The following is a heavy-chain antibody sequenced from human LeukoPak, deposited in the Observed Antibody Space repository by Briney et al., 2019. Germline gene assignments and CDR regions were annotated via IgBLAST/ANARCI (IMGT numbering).Heavy chain of an antibody. D-gene: IGHD3-16*02. V-gene: IGHV4-34*01. Sequence: SETLSLTCAVYGGSFSGYYWSWIRQPPGKGLEWIGEINHSGSTNYNPSLKSRVTISVDTSKNQFSLKLSSVTAADTAVYYCARGNKIRSYRYVGYYYFDYWGQGTLVTVSS. J-gene: IGHJ4*02. CDR1: GGSFSGYY. CDR2: INHSGST. CDR3: ARGNKIRSYRYVGYYYFDY.